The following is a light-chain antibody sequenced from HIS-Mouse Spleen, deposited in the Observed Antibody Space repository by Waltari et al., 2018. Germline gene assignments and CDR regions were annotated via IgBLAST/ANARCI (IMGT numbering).Light chain of an antibody. J-gene: IGLJ1*01. Sequence: SYVLTQPPSVSVAPGKTARITCGGNNIGSKSVHWYQQKPGQAPVLVVYDDSDRPSRTPERIPGYKSGNTGTLPIRMVEAGDEADYYCQVWDSSSDHPYVFGTGTKVTVL. CDR2: DDS. V-gene: IGLV3-21*03. CDR3: QVWDSSSDHPYV. CDR1: NIGSKS.